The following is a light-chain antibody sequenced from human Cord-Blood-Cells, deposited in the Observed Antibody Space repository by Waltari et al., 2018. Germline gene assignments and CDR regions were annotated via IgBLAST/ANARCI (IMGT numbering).Light chain of an antibody. J-gene: IGLJ3*02. Sequence: QSALTQPASVSGSPGQSITISCTGTRSDVGSYNLASWYQQHPGKAPKLMIYEGSKRPSGVSNRFSGSKSGNTASLTISGLQADDEADYYCCSYAGSSTWVFGGGTKLTVL. CDR2: EGS. V-gene: IGLV2-23*01. CDR1: RSDVGSYNL. CDR3: CSYAGSSTWV.